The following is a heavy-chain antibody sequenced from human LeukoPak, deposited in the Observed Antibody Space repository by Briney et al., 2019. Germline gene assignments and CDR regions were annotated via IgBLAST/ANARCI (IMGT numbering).Heavy chain of an antibody. CDR2: ISSSGSTI. V-gene: IGHV3-11*01. D-gene: IGHD1-26*01. J-gene: IGHJ4*02. CDR3: ARGFLLRHPSAEDPLFDS. CDR1: GFTFSDYY. Sequence: GGSLRLSCAASGFTFSDYYMSWIRQAPGKGLEWVSYISSSGSTIYYADSVKGRFTISRDNAKNSLYLQMNSLRAEDTAVYYCARGFLLRHPSAEDPLFDSWGQGTLVTVSS.